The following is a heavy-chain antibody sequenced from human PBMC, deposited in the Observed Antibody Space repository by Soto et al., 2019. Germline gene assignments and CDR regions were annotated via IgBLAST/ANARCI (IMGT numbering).Heavy chain of an antibody. CDR3: TTEIYDFWSGYRRFDP. Sequence: EVQLVESGGGLVKPGGSLRLSCAASGFTFSNAWMNWVRQAPGKGLEWVGRIESKTDGGTTDYAAPVKGRFTISRDDSKNTLYLQMNSLKTEDTAVYYCTTEIYDFWSGYRRFDPWGQGTLVTVSS. J-gene: IGHJ5*02. V-gene: IGHV3-15*07. D-gene: IGHD3-3*01. CDR1: GFTFSNAW. CDR2: IESKTDGGTT.